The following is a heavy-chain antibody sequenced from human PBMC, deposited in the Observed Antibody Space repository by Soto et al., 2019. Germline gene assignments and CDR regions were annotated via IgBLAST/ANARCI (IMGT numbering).Heavy chain of an antibody. CDR2: INHSGST. CDR3: ARDGSGGQGHFDY. D-gene: IGHD3-10*01. V-gene: IGHV4-34*01. CDR1: GGSFSGYY. Sequence: QVQLQQWGAGLLKPSETLSLTCAVYGGSFSGYYWSWIRQPPGKGLEWIGEINHSGSTNYNPSLKSRVTISVDTSKNQFSLKLSSVTAADTAVYYWARDGSGGQGHFDYWGQGTLVTVSS. J-gene: IGHJ4*02.